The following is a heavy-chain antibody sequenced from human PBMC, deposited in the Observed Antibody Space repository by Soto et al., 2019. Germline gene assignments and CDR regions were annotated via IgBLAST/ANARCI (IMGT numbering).Heavy chain of an antibody. CDR1: GGSFSGYI. CDR2: INHSGSA. V-gene: IGHV4-34*01. D-gene: IGHD3-22*01. CDR3: ARDFFDSSDYTTNWFDP. J-gene: IGHJ5*02. Sequence: SETLSLTCAVYGGSFSGYIWTWIRQTPGKGLQWIGQINHSGSAYYNPSLKSRVTISVDTSKNQFSLKLTSVTAADAALYYCARDFFDSSDYTTNWFDPWGQGTLVTAPQ.